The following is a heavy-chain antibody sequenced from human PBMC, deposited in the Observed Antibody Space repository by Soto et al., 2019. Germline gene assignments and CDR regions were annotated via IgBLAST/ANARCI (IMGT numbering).Heavy chain of an antibody. J-gene: IGHJ6*02. Sequence: EVQLLESGGDLVQPGGSLRLSCAASRFSFSNYAMTWVRQAPGKGLEWVSVISGTGGSTSYGDSVKGRFTISRDNSKNTLYLQMNSLRAEDTAVYYCAKGREWNSISPYDYFGMGVWGQGTTVTVSS. V-gene: IGHV3-23*01. D-gene: IGHD3-3*02. CDR2: ISGTGGST. CDR3: AKGREWNSISPYDYFGMGV. CDR1: RFSFSNYA.